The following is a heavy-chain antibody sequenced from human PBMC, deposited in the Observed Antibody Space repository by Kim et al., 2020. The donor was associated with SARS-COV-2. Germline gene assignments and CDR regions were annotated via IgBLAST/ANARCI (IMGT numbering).Heavy chain of an antibody. Sequence: SETLSLTCTVSGGSISSFYWNWIRQPPGKGLEWIGFIHYTGSTNYNPSLTSRVTISLDTSKKQFSLMLSSVTAADTAVYFCARAAYGDFWRGYYGKWFDPWGQGVLVTVSS. J-gene: IGHJ5*02. V-gene: IGHV4-59*13. CDR2: IHYTGST. CDR1: GGSISSFY. D-gene: IGHD3-3*01. CDR3: ARAAYGDFWRGYYGKWFDP.